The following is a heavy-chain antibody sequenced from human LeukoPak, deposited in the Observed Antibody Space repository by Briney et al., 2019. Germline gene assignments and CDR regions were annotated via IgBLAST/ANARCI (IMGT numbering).Heavy chain of an antibody. J-gene: IGHJ4*02. CDR1: GFTFSSYA. Sequence: PGRSLRPSCAASGFTFSSYAMHWVRQAPGKGLEWVAVISYDGSNKYYADSVKGRFTISRDNSKNTLYLQMNSLRAEDTAVYYCARHRDSYGGDQFDYWGQGTLVTVSS. V-gene: IGHV3-30-3*01. CDR2: ISYDGSNK. CDR3: ARHRDSYGGDQFDY. D-gene: IGHD5-18*01.